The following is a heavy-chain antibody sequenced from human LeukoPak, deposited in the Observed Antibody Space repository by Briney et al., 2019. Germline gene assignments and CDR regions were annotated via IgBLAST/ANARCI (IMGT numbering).Heavy chain of an antibody. CDR1: GFTFSRYS. CDR3: AKEDDYDAPSYFDY. Sequence: GGSLRLSCAASGFTFSRYSMHWVRQAPGKGLVWVSHVNSDGSGTDYADSVKGRFTISRDNAKNTLYLQMNSLRAEDTAVYYCAKEDDYDAPSYFDYWGQGTLVTVSS. V-gene: IGHV3-74*01. J-gene: IGHJ4*02. D-gene: IGHD3-22*01. CDR2: VNSDGSGT.